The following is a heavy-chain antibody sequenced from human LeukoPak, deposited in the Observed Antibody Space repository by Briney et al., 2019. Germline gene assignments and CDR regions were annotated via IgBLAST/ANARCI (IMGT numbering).Heavy chain of an antibody. D-gene: IGHD1-26*01. CDR2: ISGSGGST. V-gene: IGHV3-23*01. J-gene: IGHJ4*02. Sequence: GGSLRLSCAASGFTFSSYAMSWVRHAPGKGLEWVSAISGSGGSTYYADSVKGRFTISRDNSKNTLYLQMNSLRAEDTAVYYCAKDFIRTGSHLPKTYFDYWGQGTLVTVSS. CDR3: AKDFIRTGSHLPKTYFDY. CDR1: GFTFSSYA.